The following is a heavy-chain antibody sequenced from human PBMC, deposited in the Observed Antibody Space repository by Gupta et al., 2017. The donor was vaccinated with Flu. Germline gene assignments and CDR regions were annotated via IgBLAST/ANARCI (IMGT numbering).Heavy chain of an antibody. V-gene: IGHV5-51*01. J-gene: IGHJ4*02. CDR3: ARHGRLGYSNSWYDY. CDR1: W. D-gene: IGHD6-13*01. CDR2: MYLGDSDT. Sequence: WIAWVRQMPGKGLEWMGIMYLGDSDTRYSPSFQGHVTISADKSISTAYLQWNSLKASDTAIYYCARHGRLGYSNSWYDYWGQGTLVTVSS.